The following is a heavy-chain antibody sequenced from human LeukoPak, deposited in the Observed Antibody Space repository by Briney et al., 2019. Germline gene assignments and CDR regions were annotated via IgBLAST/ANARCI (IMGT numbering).Heavy chain of an antibody. CDR1: GGSISTNNW. CDR2: IYHTGST. D-gene: IGHD3-16*01. Sequence: PSGTLSLTCAVSGGSISTNNWWSWVRQPPGKGLEWIGEIYHTGSTNYSPSLRSRVTMWIDKSNNQFSLNLNSVTAADTAVYYCAKSGDYLWDYWGQGTLVTVSS. V-gene: IGHV4-4*02. CDR3: AKSGDYLWDY. J-gene: IGHJ4*02.